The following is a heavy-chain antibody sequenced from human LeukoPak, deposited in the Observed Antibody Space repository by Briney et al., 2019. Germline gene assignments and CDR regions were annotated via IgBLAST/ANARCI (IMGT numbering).Heavy chain of an antibody. J-gene: IGHJ4*02. D-gene: IGHD2-2*01. CDR1: GFIFSSAW. CDR2: IKNKTNGGTT. Sequence: GGSLRLSCAASGFIFSSAWMTWGRQAPGKGLEWVGHIKNKTNGGTTDYAAPVKGRFIISRDDSKNTLYLQMNSLRTEDTAVYYCARGFCSSTSCYQGPFDFWGQGTLVTVSS. CDR3: ARGFCSSTSCYQGPFDF. V-gene: IGHV3-15*01.